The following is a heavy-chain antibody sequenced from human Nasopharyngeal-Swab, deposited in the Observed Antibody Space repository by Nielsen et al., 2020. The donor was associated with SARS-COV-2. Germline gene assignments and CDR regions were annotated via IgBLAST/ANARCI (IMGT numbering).Heavy chain of an antibody. Sequence: GGSLRLSCVASGVIFSTYWMHWVRQPPGKGLLWVSRINTDGTTTNYADSVKGRFTISRDNAKNTLYLQMNSLRAEDTAVYYCAKDVGGRDNYWGQGARVTVSS. CDR3: AKDVGGRDNY. J-gene: IGHJ4*02. D-gene: IGHD2-15*01. CDR2: INTDGTTT. V-gene: IGHV3-74*01. CDR1: GVIFSTYW.